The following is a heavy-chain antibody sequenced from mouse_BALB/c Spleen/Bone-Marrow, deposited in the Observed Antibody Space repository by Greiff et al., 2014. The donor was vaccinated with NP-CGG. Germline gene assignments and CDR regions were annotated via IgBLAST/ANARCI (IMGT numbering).Heavy chain of an antibody. CDR3: ARVGLRLPYYFDY. V-gene: IGHV1S126*01. J-gene: IGHJ2*01. CDR2: IDPSDSET. CDR1: GYSFTSYW. D-gene: IGHD1-2*01. Sequence: QVQLKESGPQVVRPGASVKISCKASGYSFTSYWMHWVKQRPGQGLEWIGMIDPSDSETRLNQKFKDKATLTVDKSSSTAYMQLSSPTSEDSAVYYGARVGLRLPYYFDYWGQGTTLTVSS.